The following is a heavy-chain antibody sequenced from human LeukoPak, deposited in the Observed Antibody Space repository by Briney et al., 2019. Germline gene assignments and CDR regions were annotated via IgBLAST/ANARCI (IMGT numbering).Heavy chain of an antibody. CDR1: EFTFSPYW. Sequence: GGSLRLSCVASEFTFSPYWMNWVRQAPGKGLEWVANINKDGSEKYYLDSVKGRFTISRDNAKNSLDLQMNSLRAEDTAVYYCKGPYDWGQGTLVTVSS. CDR2: INKDGSEK. V-gene: IGHV3-7*05. J-gene: IGHJ4*02. D-gene: IGHD2-21*01. CDR3: KGPYD.